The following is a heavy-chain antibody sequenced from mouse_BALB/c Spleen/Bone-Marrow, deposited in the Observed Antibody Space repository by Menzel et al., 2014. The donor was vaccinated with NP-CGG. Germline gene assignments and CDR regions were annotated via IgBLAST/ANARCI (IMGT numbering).Heavy chain of an antibody. CDR3: ATHYYGRFDY. J-gene: IGHJ2*01. D-gene: IGHD1-2*01. CDR1: GFGFSSSD. Sequence: EVHLVESGGGLVKPGGSLKLSCAASGFGFSSSDMSWVRQTPEKRLEWVAYISSGGGSTYYPDTVKGRFTISGDNAKNTLYLQMSSLKSEDTAMYYCATHYYGRFDYWGQGTTLTVSS. V-gene: IGHV5-12-1*01. CDR2: ISSGGGST.